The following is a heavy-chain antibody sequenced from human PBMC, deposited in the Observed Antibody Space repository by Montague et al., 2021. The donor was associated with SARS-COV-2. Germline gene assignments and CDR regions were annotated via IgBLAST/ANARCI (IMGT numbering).Heavy chain of an antibody. CDR1: GFTFSSYA. D-gene: IGHD3-10*01. J-gene: IGHJ5*02. CDR2: ISYDGSNK. V-gene: IGHV3-30*04. CDR3: ARDGREGLLWFGELLFGWFDP. Sequence: SRRLSCSASGFTFSSYAMHWVRQAPGKGLEWVAVISYDGSNKYYADSVKGRFTISRDNSKNTLYLQMNSLRAEDTAVYYCARDGREGLLWFGELLFGWFDPWSQGTLVTVSS.